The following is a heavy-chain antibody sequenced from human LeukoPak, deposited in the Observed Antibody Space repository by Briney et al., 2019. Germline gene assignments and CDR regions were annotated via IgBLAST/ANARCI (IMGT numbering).Heavy chain of an antibody. J-gene: IGHJ4*02. CDR3: ARVDTATEYYAYYFDY. V-gene: IGHV5-51*01. CDR1: GYSFTSYW. CDR2: IYPGDSDT. D-gene: IGHD5-18*01. Sequence: GESLKISCKGSGYSFTSYWIGWVRQMPGKGLEWMGIIYPGDSDTRYSPSFQGQVTISADKSISTAYLQWSSLKASDTAMYYCARVDTATEYYAYYFDYWGQGTLVTVSS.